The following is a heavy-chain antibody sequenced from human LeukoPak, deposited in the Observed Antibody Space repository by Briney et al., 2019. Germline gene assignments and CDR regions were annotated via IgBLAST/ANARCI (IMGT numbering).Heavy chain of an antibody. CDR2: IYHSGST. CDR1: GGSISSSNW. CDR3: ARERGKYSGSYGDFDY. D-gene: IGHD1-26*01. Sequence: SGTLSLTCAVSGGSISSSNWWSWVRQPPGKGLEWIGEIYHSGSTNYNPSLKSRVTISVDKSKNQFSLKLSSVTAADTAVYYCARERGKYSGSYGDFDYWGQGTLVTVSS. J-gene: IGHJ4*02. V-gene: IGHV4-4*02.